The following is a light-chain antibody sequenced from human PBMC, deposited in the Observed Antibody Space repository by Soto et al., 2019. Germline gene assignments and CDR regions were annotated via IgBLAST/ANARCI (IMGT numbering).Light chain of an antibody. CDR2: KAS. V-gene: IGKV1-5*03. Sequence: DIQMTQSPSTLSASVGDRVTITCRASQGISRWLAWYQQKPGKAPKLLIYKASSLESGVPSRFSGSGSGTEFTLTISSLQPDDFATYYCQQYNSYWTFGQGTKVEIK. J-gene: IGKJ1*01. CDR3: QQYNSYWT. CDR1: QGISRW.